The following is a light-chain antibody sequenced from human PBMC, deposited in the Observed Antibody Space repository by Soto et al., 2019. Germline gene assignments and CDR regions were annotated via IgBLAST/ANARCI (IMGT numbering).Light chain of an antibody. CDR1: SSDGGSYNL. CDR3: CSYAGSSSL. V-gene: IGLV2-23*01. Sequence: QSALTQPASVSGSPGQSITISCTGTSSDGGSYNLVSWYQQHPGKAPKLMIYEGSKRPSGVSNRFSGSKSGNTASLTISGLQAEDEADYYCCSYAGSSSLFGGGTKVTVL. CDR2: EGS. J-gene: IGLJ2*01.